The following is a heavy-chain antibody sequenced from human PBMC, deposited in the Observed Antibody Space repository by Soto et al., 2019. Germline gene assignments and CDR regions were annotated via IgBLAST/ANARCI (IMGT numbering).Heavy chain of an antibody. CDR2: ISAYNGNT. CDR3: ARGGVFFFTAPTNPFDY. D-gene: IGHD3-10*01. Sequence: GASVKVSCKASGYTFTSYGISWVRQAPGQGLEWMGWISAYNGNTNYAQKLQGRVTMTTDTSTSTAYMELRSLRSDDTAVYYCARGGVFFFTAPTNPFDYWGQGTLVTVSS. J-gene: IGHJ4*02. V-gene: IGHV1-18*01. CDR1: GYTFTSYG.